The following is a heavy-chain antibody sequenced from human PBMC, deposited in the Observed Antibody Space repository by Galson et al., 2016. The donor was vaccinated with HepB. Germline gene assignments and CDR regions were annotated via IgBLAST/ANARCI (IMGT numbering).Heavy chain of an antibody. CDR1: GFTFRSYW. J-gene: IGHJ5*02. V-gene: IGHV3-7*01. CDR3: ARRVGRAWFDP. CDR2: IKQDGSQK. D-gene: IGHD2-2*01. Sequence: SLRLSCAATGFTFRSYWMSLVRQAPGKGLEWVATIKQDGSQKYYVDSVKGRFTISRDNAKNSLSLQMNSLRAEDTALYYCARRVGRAWFDPWGQGTLVTVSS.